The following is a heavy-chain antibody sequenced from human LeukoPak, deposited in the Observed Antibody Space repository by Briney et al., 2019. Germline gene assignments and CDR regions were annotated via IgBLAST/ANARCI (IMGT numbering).Heavy chain of an antibody. CDR3: ARAYYGSGSYYPLRIDY. CDR1: GFTFSSYW. D-gene: IGHD3-10*01. V-gene: IGHV3-33*08. J-gene: IGHJ4*02. CDR2: IWYDGSNK. Sequence: PGGSLRLSCAASGFTFSSYWMSWVRQAPGKGLEWVAVIWYDGSNKYYADSVKGRFTISRDNSKNTLYLQMNSLRAEDTAVYYCARAYYGSGSYYPLRIDYWGQGTLVTVSS.